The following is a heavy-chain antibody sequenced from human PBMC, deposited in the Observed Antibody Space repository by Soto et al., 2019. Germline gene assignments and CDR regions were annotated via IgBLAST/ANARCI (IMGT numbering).Heavy chain of an antibody. V-gene: IGHV1-8*01. CDR3: ARVVVVRNWFDP. D-gene: IGHD2-15*01. J-gene: IGHJ5*02. CDR1: GYTFTSYY. CDR2: MNPNSGNT. Sequence: ASVKVSCKASGYTFTSYYINWVRQATGQGPEWMGWMNPNSGNTGYAQKFQGRVTMTRNTSISTAYMELSSLRSEDTAVYYCARVVVVRNWFDPWGQGTLVTVSS.